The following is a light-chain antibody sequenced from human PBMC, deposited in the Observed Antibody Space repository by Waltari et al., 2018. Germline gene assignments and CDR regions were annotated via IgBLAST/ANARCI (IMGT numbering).Light chain of an antibody. CDR2: AAS. V-gene: IGKV3-15*01. CDR1: QSVRTK. CDR3: QHYEGWPPWT. J-gene: IGKJ1*01. Sequence: ELVLTQSPATLSVSPGERATLSSRASQSVRTKVSWYQQSPGQAPRHLIYAASSRATGVPARFGGSGSETDFTLTISGLQSEDFAVYYCQHYEGWPPWTFGQGTKV.